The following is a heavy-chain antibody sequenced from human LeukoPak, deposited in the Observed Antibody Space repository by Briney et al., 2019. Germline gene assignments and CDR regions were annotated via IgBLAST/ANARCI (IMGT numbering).Heavy chain of an antibody. D-gene: IGHD2-2*01. Sequence: SETLSLTCTVSGGSISSSSYYWGWIRQPPGKGLEWIGSIYYSGSTYYNPSLKSRVTVSVDTSKNQFSLKLSSVTAADTAVYYCARRRQLLPYYYYYMDVWGKGTTVTVSS. CDR2: IYYSGST. J-gene: IGHJ6*03. CDR3: ARRRQLLPYYYYYMDV. V-gene: IGHV4-39*07. CDR1: GGSISSSSYY.